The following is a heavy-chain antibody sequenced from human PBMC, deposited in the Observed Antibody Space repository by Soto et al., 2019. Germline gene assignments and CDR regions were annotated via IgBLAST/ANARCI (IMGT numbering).Heavy chain of an antibody. CDR1: GYSISSGYY. D-gene: IGHD6-13*01. J-gene: IGHJ6*02. CDR2: IYHSGST. CDR3: ARTRTYSSSWFGRADYYYYGMDV. V-gene: IGHV4-38-2*01. Sequence: SETLSLTCAVSGYSISSGYYWGWIRQPPGKGLEWIGSIYHSGSTYYNPSLKSRVTISVDTSKNQFSLKLSSVTAADTAVYYCARTRTYSSSWFGRADYYYYGMDVWGQGPTVTVYS.